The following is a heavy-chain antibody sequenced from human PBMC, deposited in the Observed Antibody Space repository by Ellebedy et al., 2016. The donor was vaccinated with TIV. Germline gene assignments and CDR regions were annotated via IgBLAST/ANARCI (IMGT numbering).Heavy chain of an antibody. CDR1: GGSLKSKY. Sequence: MPSETLSLTCAVYGGSLKSKYWTWIRQPPGKGLEWIGEVNHNGEITNYNPSLKSPFTISLDTSKNQIFLTLSSVTAADTAVYYCARSQNYFDPWGQGTLATVSS. CDR2: VNHNGEIT. CDR3: ARSQNYFDP. J-gene: IGHJ5*02. V-gene: IGHV4-34*01. D-gene: IGHD1-7*01.